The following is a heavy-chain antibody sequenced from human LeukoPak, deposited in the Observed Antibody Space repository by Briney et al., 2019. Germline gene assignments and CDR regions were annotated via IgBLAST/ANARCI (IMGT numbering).Heavy chain of an antibody. J-gene: IGHJ3*02. Sequence: SETLSLTCTVSDGSISSYYWSWIRQPPGQGLEWIGYIYYSGSTNYNPSLKSRVTISADTSKNQVSLRLSSVTAADTAVYYCARGVGGYSYGYAFDIWGQGTMVTVSS. V-gene: IGHV4-59*01. CDR1: DGSISSYY. D-gene: IGHD5-18*01. CDR3: ARGVGGYSYGYAFDI. CDR2: IYYSGST.